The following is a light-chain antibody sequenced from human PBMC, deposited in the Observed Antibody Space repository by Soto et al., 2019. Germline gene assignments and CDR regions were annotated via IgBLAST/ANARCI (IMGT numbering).Light chain of an antibody. Sequence: QMTQSPSTLSASIVDRVTVTCRSSQNVSRWLAWYQQKPRRAPNLLIYAVSSLETGVPSRFSGSGSGTEFTLTISSLQPADFATYYCQQYSSDSWTFGQGTKVDIK. V-gene: IGKV1-5*01. CDR3: QQYSSDSWT. J-gene: IGKJ1*01. CDR1: QNVSRW. CDR2: AVS.